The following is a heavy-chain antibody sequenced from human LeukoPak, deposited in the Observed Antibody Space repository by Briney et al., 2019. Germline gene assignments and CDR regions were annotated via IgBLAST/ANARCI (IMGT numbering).Heavy chain of an antibody. V-gene: IGHV1-46*01. Sequence: ASVKVSRKASGYTFTNYDMHWVRQAPGQGLEWMGIVNPSGSNTSYAQKFQGRVTMTRDTSTSTVYMELSSLRSEDTAVYYCARSGSRTSCTRDYWGQGPLVTVAS. CDR2: VNPSGSNT. J-gene: IGHJ4*02. CDR1: GYTFTNYD. D-gene: IGHD2-2*01. CDR3: ARSGSRTSCTRDY.